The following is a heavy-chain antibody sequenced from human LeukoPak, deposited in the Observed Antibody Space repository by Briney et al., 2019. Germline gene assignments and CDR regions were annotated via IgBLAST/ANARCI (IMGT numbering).Heavy chain of an antibody. CDR3: ARSAWYSSSWYRLDSYYGMDV. D-gene: IGHD6-13*01. Sequence: GESLKISCKGSGYSLTSYWIGWVRQMPGKGLEWMGIIYPGDSDTRYSPSFQGQVTISADKSISTAYLQWSSLKASDTAMYYCARSAWYSSSWYRLDSYYGMDVWGQGTTVTVSS. J-gene: IGHJ6*02. CDR2: IYPGDSDT. CDR1: GYSLTSYW. V-gene: IGHV5-51*01.